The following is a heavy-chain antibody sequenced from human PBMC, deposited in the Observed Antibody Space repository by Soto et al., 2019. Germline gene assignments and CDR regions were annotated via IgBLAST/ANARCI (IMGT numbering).Heavy chain of an antibody. Sequence: SVKVSCKASGGTFSSYTISWVRQAPGQGLEWMGRIIPILGIANYAQKFQGRVTITADESTSTAYMELSSLRSEDTAVYYCARGSEWLSNTTFYYDILTGGSYYYYGMDVWGQGTTVTVSS. V-gene: IGHV1-69*02. J-gene: IGHJ6*02. CDR2: IIPILGIA. D-gene: IGHD3-9*01. CDR3: ARGSEWLSNTTFYYDILTGGSYYYYGMDV. CDR1: GGTFSSYT.